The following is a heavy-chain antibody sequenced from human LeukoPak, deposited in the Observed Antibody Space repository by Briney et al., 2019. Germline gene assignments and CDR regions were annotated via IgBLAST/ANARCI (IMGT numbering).Heavy chain of an antibody. CDR1: GFTVSSNY. V-gene: IGHV3-66*01. Sequence: GGSLRLSCAASGFTVSSNYMSWVRQAPGKGLEWASVIYTGGSTYYADSVKGRFTTSRDNSKNTLYLQMNSLRAEDTAVYYCAREMVDTGRPNDYWGQGTLVTVSS. CDR3: AREMVDTGRPNDY. CDR2: IYTGGST. J-gene: IGHJ4*02. D-gene: IGHD5-18*01.